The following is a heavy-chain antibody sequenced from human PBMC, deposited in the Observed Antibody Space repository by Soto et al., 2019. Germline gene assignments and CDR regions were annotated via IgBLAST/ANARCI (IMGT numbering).Heavy chain of an antibody. CDR3: ARGSGDLDY. V-gene: IGHV4-31*03. D-gene: IGHD3-10*01. CDR1: GGSVSSGGYY. J-gene: IGHJ4*02. Sequence: QVQLQESGPGLVKPSQTLSLTCSVSGGSVSSGGYYWNWIRQHPGKGLEWIGCMYYSGSTYYNPCLKSRVTISVDPSKNQFSLKLSSVTAADTAVYYCARGSGDLDYWGQGTRVTVSS. CDR2: MYYSGST.